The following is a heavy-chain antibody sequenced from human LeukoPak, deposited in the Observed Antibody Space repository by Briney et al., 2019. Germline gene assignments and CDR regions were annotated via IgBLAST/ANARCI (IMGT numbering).Heavy chain of an antibody. V-gene: IGHV4-59*12. D-gene: IGHD5-24*01. Sequence: KSSETLSLTCTVSGGSISSYYWSWIRQPPGKGLEWIGFIYDSGSTNYNPSLKSRVTISVDTSKNQFSLKLSSVTAADTAVYYCARDSGYNVNDHDVNAFDIWGQGTMVTISS. CDR3: ARDSGYNVNDHDVNAFDI. CDR1: GGSISSYY. CDR2: IYDSGST. J-gene: IGHJ3*02.